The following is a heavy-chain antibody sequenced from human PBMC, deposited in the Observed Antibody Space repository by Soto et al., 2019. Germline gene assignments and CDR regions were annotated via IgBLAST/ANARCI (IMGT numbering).Heavy chain of an antibody. CDR1: GGSISSYY. J-gene: IGHJ6*03. CDR2: IYYSGST. CDR3: AGGQLLGTSYYYYMDV. D-gene: IGHD2-2*01. Sequence: SETLSLTCTVSGGSISSYYWSWIRQPPGKGLEWIGYIYYSGSTNYNPSIKSRVTISVDTSKNQFSLKLSSVTAADTAVYYCAGGQLLGTSYYYYMDVWGKGTTVTVSS. V-gene: IGHV4-59*08.